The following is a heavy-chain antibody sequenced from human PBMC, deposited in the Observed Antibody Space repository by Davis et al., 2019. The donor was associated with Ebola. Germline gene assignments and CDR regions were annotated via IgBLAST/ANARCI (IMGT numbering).Heavy chain of an antibody. J-gene: IGHJ4*02. CDR2: ISGSGVTT. CDR3: ARDRHDNWNYGRAPFDF. D-gene: IGHD1-7*01. CDR1: GFSFSTYS. V-gene: IGHV3-23*01. Sequence: GGSLRLSCAASGFSFSTYSMNWVRQALGKGLEWISAISGSGVTTYYAGSVKGRFTISRDNSKNPLYLQMNSLGAEDTALYYCARDRHDNWNYGRAPFDFRGQGILVTVSS.